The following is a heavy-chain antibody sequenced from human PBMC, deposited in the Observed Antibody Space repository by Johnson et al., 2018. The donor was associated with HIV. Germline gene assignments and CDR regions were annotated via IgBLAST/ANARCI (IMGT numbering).Heavy chain of an antibody. CDR1: GFTFSNAW. J-gene: IGHJ3*02. CDR2: TRNKANSYTT. CDR3: TQGGGYGEDDAFDI. Sequence: VQLVESGGGLVKPGGSLRLSCAASGFTFSNAWMSWVRQAPGKGLEWVGRTRNKANSYTTDYAASVKGRFTISRDDSKNSLYLQMNSLRPEETALYYCTQGGGYGEDDAFDIWGQGTMVTVSS. V-gene: IGHV3-72*01. D-gene: IGHD3-16*01.